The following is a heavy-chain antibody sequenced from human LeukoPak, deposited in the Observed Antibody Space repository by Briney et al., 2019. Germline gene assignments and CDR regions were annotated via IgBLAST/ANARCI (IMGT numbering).Heavy chain of an antibody. J-gene: IGHJ4*02. D-gene: IGHD5-18*01. V-gene: IGHV3-66*01. CDR1: GLTVSRNY. Sequence: GGSLRLSCAASGLTVSRNYMNWVRQAPGKGLEWVSLIYSGGNTYYADSVKGRFTISRDDSKNTLYLQMNSLRAEDTAVYYCARGDTPWSPFDYWGQGTLVTVSS. CDR3: ARGDTPWSPFDY. CDR2: IYSGGNT.